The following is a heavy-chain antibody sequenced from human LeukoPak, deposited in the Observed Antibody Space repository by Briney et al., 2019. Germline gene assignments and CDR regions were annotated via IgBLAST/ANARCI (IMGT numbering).Heavy chain of an antibody. CDR2: IYYSGST. CDR3: ARGYSGRLDAFDI. J-gene: IGHJ3*02. Sequence: SETLSLTCTVSGGSISSSSYYWGWIRQPPGKGLEWIGSIYYSGSTYYNPSLKSRVTISVDTSKNQFSLKLSSVTAADTAVYYCARGYSGRLDAFDIWGQGTMVTVSS. CDR1: GGSISSSSYY. V-gene: IGHV4-39*01. D-gene: IGHD1-26*01.